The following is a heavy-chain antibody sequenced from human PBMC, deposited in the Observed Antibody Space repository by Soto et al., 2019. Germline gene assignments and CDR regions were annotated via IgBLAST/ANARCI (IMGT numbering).Heavy chain of an antibody. CDR2: IYYSGST. CDR3: ARQPCGAATVTSVINWFDP. CDR1: GGSISSSSSY. Sequence: QLQLQESGPGLVKPSETLSLTCTVSGGSISSSSSYWGWIRQPPGKGLEWIGYIYYSGSTNYNPSLKSRVTISVDTSKNQFSLKLKSVTAADTAVYYCARQPCGAATVTSVINWFDPWGQGALVTVSS. J-gene: IGHJ5*02. V-gene: IGHV4-39*01. D-gene: IGHD4-17*01.